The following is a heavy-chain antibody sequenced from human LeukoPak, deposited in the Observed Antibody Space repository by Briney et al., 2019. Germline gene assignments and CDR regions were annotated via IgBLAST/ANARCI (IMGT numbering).Heavy chain of an antibody. J-gene: IGHJ3*02. CDR2: ISGSGGST. Sequence: GGSLRLSCAASGFTFSSYATSWVRQAPGKGLEWVSTISGSGGSTYYADSVKGRFTISRDNSKNTLYLQMNSLRAEDTAVYYCAKDRASWIQLGDAFDIWGQGTMVTVSS. CDR1: GFTFSSYA. CDR3: AKDRASWIQLGDAFDI. V-gene: IGHV3-23*01. D-gene: IGHD5-18*01.